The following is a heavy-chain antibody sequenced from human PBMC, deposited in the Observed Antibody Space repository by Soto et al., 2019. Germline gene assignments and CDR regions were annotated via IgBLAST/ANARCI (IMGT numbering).Heavy chain of an antibody. CDR3: ARDPRDSPGAYYYNYYGLDV. D-gene: IGHD2-21*01. CDR1: GFVFSSYG. J-gene: IGHJ6*02. Sequence: GGSLRLSCATSGFVFSSYGMQWVRQAPGKGLEWVAAIWHDGSEKYYADLVKGRLTISRDNSKSTLYLQMNSLRAEDTAVYYCARDPRDSPGAYYYNYYGLDVWGQGTTVTVSS. V-gene: IGHV3-33*01. CDR2: IWHDGSEK.